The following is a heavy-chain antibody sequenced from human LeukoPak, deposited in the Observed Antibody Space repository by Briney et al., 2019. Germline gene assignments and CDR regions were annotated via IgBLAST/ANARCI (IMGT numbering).Heavy chain of an antibody. J-gene: IGHJ4*02. Sequence: ARSLSFSCAASGFTFSSYTMHWVRQAPGKGLEGVAVISYDGSNKNYADSVKGRFTISRDNSKNTLYLQMNSLRAEDTAVYYCSVVPAAIRLRYFDYWGQGTLVTVSS. D-gene: IGHD2-2*01. CDR2: ISYDGSNK. CDR1: GFTFSSYT. CDR3: SVVPAAIRLRYFDY. V-gene: IGHV3-30-3*01.